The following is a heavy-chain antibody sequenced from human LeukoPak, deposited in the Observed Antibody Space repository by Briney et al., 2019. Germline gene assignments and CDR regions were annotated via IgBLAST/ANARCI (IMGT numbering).Heavy chain of an antibody. CDR3: ARGFNRGFDP. CDR1: EFTVNSNY. J-gene: IGHJ5*02. CDR2: IYSGGTT. D-gene: IGHD3-10*01. Sequence: GGSLRLSCAASEFTVNSNYWGWVRQAPGKGLEWVSVIYSGGTTYYADSVKGRFTFSRDNSKNMLHLQMNSLRAEDTAVYYCARGFNRGFDPWGQGTLVIVSS. V-gene: IGHV3-53*01.